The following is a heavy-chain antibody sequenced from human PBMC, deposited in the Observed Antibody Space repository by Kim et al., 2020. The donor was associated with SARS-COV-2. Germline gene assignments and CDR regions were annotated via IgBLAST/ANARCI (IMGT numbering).Heavy chain of an antibody. CDR3: ARDKAGRRGFDWLLFPSFGY. V-gene: IGHV3-48*03. CDR2: ISSSGSTI. D-gene: IGHD3-9*01. Sequence: GGSLRLSCAASGFTFSSYEMNWVRQAPGKGLEWVSYISSSGSTIYYADSVKGRFTISRDNAKNSLYLQMNSLRAEDTAVYYCARDKAGRRGFDWLLFPSFGYRGQGTLVNVSS. J-gene: IGHJ4*01. CDR1: GFTFSSYE.